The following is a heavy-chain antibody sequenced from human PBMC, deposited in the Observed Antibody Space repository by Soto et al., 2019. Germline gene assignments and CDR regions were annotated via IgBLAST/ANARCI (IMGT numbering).Heavy chain of an antibody. J-gene: IGHJ6*03. Sequence: PSETLSLTCTVSGGSISSGDYYWSWIRQPPGKGLEWIGYIYYSGSTYYNPSLKSRVTMSVDTSKNQFSLTLNSVTAADTATYYCARGGISHWAYFYYMDVWDRGTTVTVSS. CDR1: GGSISSGDYY. CDR3: ARGGISHWAYFYYMDV. D-gene: IGHD2-21*01. V-gene: IGHV4-30-4*01. CDR2: IYYSGST.